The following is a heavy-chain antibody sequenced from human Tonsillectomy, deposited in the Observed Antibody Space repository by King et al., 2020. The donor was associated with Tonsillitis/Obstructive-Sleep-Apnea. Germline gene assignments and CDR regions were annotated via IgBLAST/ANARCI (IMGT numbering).Heavy chain of an antibody. CDR3: ATMGIQLWLGAFDI. D-gene: IGHD5-18*01. CDR1: GGSISSYY. V-gene: IGHV4-59*08. CDR2: IYYSGST. Sequence: QVQLQESGPGLVKPSETLSLTCTVSGGSISSYYWSWIRQPPGKGLEWIGYIYYSGSTNYNPSLKSRVTISVDTSKNQFSLKLSSVTAADPAVYYCATMGIQLWLGAFDIWGQGTRVTGSS. J-gene: IGHJ3*02.